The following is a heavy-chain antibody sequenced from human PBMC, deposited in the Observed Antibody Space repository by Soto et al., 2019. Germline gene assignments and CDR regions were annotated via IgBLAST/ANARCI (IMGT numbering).Heavy chain of an antibody. Sequence: HPGGSLRLSCAASGFTFSSYGMHWVRQAPGKGLEWVAVIWYDGSNKYYADSVKGRFTISRDNSKNTLYLQMNSLSAEDTAVYYCARDMAAARPSLSYYYYGMDVWGQGTTVTVSS. CDR2: IWYDGSNK. V-gene: IGHV3-33*01. D-gene: IGHD6-6*01. CDR1: GFTFSSYG. CDR3: ARDMAAARPSLSYYYYGMDV. J-gene: IGHJ6*02.